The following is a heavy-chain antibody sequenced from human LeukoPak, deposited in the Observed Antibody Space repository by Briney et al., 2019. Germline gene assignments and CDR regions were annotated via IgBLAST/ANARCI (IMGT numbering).Heavy chain of an antibody. V-gene: IGHV1-8*01. J-gene: IGHJ5*02. CDR1: GYPFTTWE. Sequence: ASVKVSCKTSGYPFTTWEINWVRQAAGQGLEWMGWVHPNGGNAAYAQKFQGRVTMTRDTSISTAYMELSGLTSDDTAVYFCARGPRNDPWGQGTLVTVSS. CDR3: ARGPRNDP. CDR2: VHPNGGNA. D-gene: IGHD1-14*01.